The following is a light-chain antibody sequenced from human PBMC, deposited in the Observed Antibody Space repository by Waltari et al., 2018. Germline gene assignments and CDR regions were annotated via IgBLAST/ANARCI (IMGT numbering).Light chain of an antibody. CDR2: DAS. J-gene: IGKJ1*01. CDR1: QSVSIY. CDR3: QQHRNWLRRT. Sequence: EIVLTQSPATLSLSPGERATLSCRASQSVSIYLAWYQQKPGQAPRLLIYDASTRATGIQARFSGSGSGTDFTLTISSLEPEDFAVYYCQQHRNWLRRTFGQGTKVEIK. V-gene: IGKV3-11*01.